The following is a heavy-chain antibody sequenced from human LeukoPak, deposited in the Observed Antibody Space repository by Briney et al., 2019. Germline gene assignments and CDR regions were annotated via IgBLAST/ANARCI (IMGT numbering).Heavy chain of an antibody. J-gene: IGHJ4*02. CDR1: GRAIKLYM. V-gene: IGHV3-20*04. Sequence: GSLRLSCAASGRAIKLYMMNWVRQAPGKGLEWVSGINWNGGSTGYADSVKGRFTISRDNTKNSLYLQMNSLRAEDTALYYCARRRLGELSLRNYFDYWGQGALVTVSS. D-gene: IGHD3-16*02. CDR3: ARRRLGELSLRNYFDY. CDR2: INWNGGST.